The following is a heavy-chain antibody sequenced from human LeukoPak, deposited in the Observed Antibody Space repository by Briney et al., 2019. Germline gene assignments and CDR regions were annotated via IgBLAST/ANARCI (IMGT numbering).Heavy chain of an antibody. D-gene: IGHD6-19*01. CDR3: ARQLTSGWRPHAFDI. V-gene: IGHV4-39*01. CDR2: IYYSGST. J-gene: IGHJ3*02. Sequence: SETLSLTCAVYGGSFSGYYWGWIRQSPGKGLEWFGSIYYSGSTYYNPSLKSRVTISVDTSKNQFSLKLSSVTAADTTVYYCARQLTSGWRPHAFDIWGQGTMVTVSS. CDR1: GGSFSGYY.